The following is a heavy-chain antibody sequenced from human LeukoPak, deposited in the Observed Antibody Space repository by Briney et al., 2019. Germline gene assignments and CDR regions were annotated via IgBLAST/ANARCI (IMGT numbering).Heavy chain of an antibody. CDR1: GDTFTSYD. J-gene: IGHJ4*02. Sequence: GASVKVSCKASGDTFTSYDINWVRQATGQGLEWMGWMNPNSGNTGSAQKFQGRLTMTRNTSISTAYMELSSLRSEDTAVYYCARRSQAGGTGIGYWGQGTLVTVSS. CDR2: MNPNSGNT. D-gene: IGHD6-19*01. V-gene: IGHV1-8*01. CDR3: ARRSQAGGTGIGY.